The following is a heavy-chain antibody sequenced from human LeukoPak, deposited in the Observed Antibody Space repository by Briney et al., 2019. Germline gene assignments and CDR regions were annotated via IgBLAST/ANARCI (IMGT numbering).Heavy chain of an antibody. Sequence: PGGSLRLSCTASGFTFSSYGMHWVRQAPGKGLEWVAVISYDGSNKYYADSVKGRFTISRDNSKNTLYLQMNSLRAEDTAVYYCAKAWTIFGVGPSWFDPWGQGTLVTVSS. V-gene: IGHV3-30*18. CDR1: GFTFSSYG. J-gene: IGHJ5*02. CDR2: ISYDGSNK. D-gene: IGHD3-3*01. CDR3: AKAWTIFGVGPSWFDP.